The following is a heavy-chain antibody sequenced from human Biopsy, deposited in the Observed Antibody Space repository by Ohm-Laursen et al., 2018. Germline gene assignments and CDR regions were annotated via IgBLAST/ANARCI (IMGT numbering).Heavy chain of an antibody. CDR2: VNPNSGAT. CDR1: GYTFTDYS. V-gene: IGHV1-2*02. Sequence: SSVKVSCKASGYTFTDYSLHWVRQAPGQGLEWMGWVNPNSGATNYAQKFQGRVTMTSDTSISTAYIELRRLISDDTAVYFCARDRMVTIITLVRADTFDIWGQGTLVSVSS. CDR3: ARDRMVTIITLVRADTFDI. D-gene: IGHD3-10*01. J-gene: IGHJ3*02.